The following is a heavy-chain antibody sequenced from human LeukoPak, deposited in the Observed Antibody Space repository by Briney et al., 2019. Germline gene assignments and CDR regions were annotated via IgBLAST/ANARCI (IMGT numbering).Heavy chain of an antibody. CDR3: AREPGDY. J-gene: IGHJ4*02. CDR2: LYSGGGT. CDR1: GLTVNSNY. V-gene: IGHV3-66*01. Sequence: GGSLRLSCAASGLTVNSNYMSWVRQAPGKGLEWVSVLYSGGGTYYADSVKGRFTISRDNSKNTLYLQMNSLRAEDTAVYYCAREPGDYWGQGTLVTVSS.